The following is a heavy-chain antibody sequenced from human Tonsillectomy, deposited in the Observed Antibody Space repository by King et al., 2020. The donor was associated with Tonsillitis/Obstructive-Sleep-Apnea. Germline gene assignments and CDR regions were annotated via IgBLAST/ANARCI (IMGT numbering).Heavy chain of an antibody. D-gene: IGHD2-2*01. CDR3: AKVLGVDPSTPHYFDS. Sequence: VQMVESGGSLVQPGGSLRLSCAASGFTFSNYAMTWVRQAPGKGLEWVSSISTSGVSTYYADSVKGRFTISRDNSKNTLSLQMNSLRPEDTAFYYCAKVLGVDPSTPHYFDSWGQGTLVTVSS. CDR1: GFTFSNYA. CDR2: ISTSGVST. J-gene: IGHJ4*02. V-gene: IGHV3-23*04.